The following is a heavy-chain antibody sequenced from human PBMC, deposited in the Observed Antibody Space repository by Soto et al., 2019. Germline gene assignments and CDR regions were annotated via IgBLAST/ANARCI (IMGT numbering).Heavy chain of an antibody. CDR1: GESISSSSSY. J-gene: IGHJ4*02. CDR2: IYYSERT. CDR3: ARQRTTVVTQAYFDH. Sequence: PSETLSLTCIVSGESISSSSSYWGWIRQPPGKGLEWIGSIYYSERTYYNPSFKSRVTITIDTSKNQFSLKLSSVTATDTAVYYCARQRTTVVTQAYFDHWGQGALVTVSS. D-gene: IGHD2-21*02. V-gene: IGHV4-39*01.